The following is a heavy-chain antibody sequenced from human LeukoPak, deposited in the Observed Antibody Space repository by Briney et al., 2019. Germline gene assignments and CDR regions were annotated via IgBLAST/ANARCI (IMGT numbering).Heavy chain of an antibody. CDR3: AKVWGIAAAGTGGY. D-gene: IGHD6-13*01. CDR2: INWNGGST. J-gene: IGHJ4*02. Sequence: GGSLRLSCAASGFTFDDYGMSWVRQAPGKGLEWVSGINWNGGSTGYADSVKGRFTISRDNSKNTLYLQMNSLRAEDTAVYYCAKVWGIAAAGTGGYWGQGTLVTVSS. V-gene: IGHV3-20*04. CDR1: GFTFDDYG.